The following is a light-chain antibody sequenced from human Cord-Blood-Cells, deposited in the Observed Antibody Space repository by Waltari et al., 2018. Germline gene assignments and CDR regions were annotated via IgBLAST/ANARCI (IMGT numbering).Light chain of an antibody. CDR1: SSDVGGYNY. CDR2: YVS. J-gene: IGLJ2*01. V-gene: IGLV2-14*01. Sequence: QSALTQPASVSGSPGQSITISCTGTSSDVGGYNYVSWYQQHPGKAPKLMIYYVSNRPSGVSNRFSGSKSGNTASLTISGLQAEDEADYYCSSYTSNVVFGGGTKLTVL. CDR3: SSYTSNVV.